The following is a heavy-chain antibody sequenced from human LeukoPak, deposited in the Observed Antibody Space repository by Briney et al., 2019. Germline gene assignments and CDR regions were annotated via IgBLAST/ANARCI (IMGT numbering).Heavy chain of an antibody. CDR1: GFTFSDYY. V-gene: IGHV3-11*04. CDR3: ARATTTEDY. J-gene: IGHJ4*02. D-gene: IGHD1-26*01. Sequence: PGGSLRLSCAASGFTFSDYYMSWIRHAPGKGLEWVSYISTSYYPIYYADSVKGRFTISRDNAKNSLYLQINSLRAEDTAVYYCARATTTEDYWGQGTLVTVSS. CDR2: ISTSYYPI.